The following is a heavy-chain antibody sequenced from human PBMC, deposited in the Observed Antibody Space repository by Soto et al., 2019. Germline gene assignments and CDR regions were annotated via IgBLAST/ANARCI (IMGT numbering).Heavy chain of an antibody. CDR1: GFIFSSYS. CDR2: ISPRSDYI. D-gene: IGHD3-10*01. V-gene: IGHV3-21*06. CDR3: ARVSGTLERYSDLDY. J-gene: IGHJ4*02. Sequence: EVQLVDSGGGLVKPGGSLRLSCAASGFIFSSYSMNWVLQAPGKGLEWVSSISPRSDYIYFADSMRGRFTISRDNAQNSLYLHMNNLRAEDTAVYHCARVSGTLERYSDLDYWGQGTLVTVSS.